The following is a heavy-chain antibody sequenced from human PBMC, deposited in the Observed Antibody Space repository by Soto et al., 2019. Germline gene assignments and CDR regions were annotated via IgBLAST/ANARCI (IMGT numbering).Heavy chain of an antibody. CDR3: ARQIYDSDTGPNFQYYFDS. Sequence: GEALKISCKLSVYSFAGCWITGFREKPGKGLEWMGRIDPSDSQTYYSPSFRGHVTISVTKSITTVFLQWSSLRASDTAMYYCARQIYDSDTGPNFQYYFDSWGQGTPVTVSS. D-gene: IGHD3-22*01. CDR2: IDPSDSQT. V-gene: IGHV5-10-1*01. CDR1: VYSFAGCW. J-gene: IGHJ4*02.